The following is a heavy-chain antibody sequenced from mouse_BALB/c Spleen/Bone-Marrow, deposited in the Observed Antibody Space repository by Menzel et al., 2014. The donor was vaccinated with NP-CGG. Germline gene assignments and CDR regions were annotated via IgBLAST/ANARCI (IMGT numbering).Heavy chain of an antibody. CDR1: GYAFXSSW. CDR2: IYPGDGDT. J-gene: IGHJ1*01. V-gene: IGHV1-82*01. CDR3: ARHAYGNSYWYFDV. Sequence: QVQLKDSGPELVKPGASVKISCKASGYAFXSSWMNWVKQRPGQGLEWIGRIYPGDGDTNYNGKFKGKATLTADKSSSTAYMQLSSLTSVDSAVYFCARHAYGNSYWYFDVWGAGTTVTVSS. D-gene: IGHD2-1*01.